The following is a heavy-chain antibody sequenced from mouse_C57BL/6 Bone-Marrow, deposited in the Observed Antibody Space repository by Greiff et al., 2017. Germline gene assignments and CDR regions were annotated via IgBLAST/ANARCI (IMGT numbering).Heavy chain of an antibody. Sequence: QVQLKQSGAELVRPGTSVQVSCKASGYAFTNYLIEWVKQRPGQGLEWIGVINPGSGGTNYNEKFKGKATLTADKSSSTAYMQLSSLTSEDSAVYFCARGNWAWFAYWGQGTLVTVSA. CDR3: ARGNWAWFAY. D-gene: IGHD4-1*01. V-gene: IGHV1-54*01. CDR1: GYAFTNYL. CDR2: INPGSGGT. J-gene: IGHJ3*01.